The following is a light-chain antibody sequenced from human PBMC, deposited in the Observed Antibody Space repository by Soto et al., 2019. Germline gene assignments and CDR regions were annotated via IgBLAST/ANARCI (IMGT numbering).Light chain of an antibody. J-gene: IGKJ1*01. CDR3: QQRSNWPVT. CDR2: DAS. V-gene: IGKV3-11*01. Sequence: EIVLTQSRATLSLSPGERATLSCWASQSVSTYLAWYQQKPGQAPRLLIYDASSRATGIPARFSGSGSGTEFTLTISSLEPEDFAVYYCQQRSNWPVTFGQGTRVEIK. CDR1: QSVSTY.